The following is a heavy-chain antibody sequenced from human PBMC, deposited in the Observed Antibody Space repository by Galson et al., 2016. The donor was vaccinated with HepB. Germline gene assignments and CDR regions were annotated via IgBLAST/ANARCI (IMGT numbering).Heavy chain of an antibody. J-gene: IGHJ4*02. CDR3: ARVLGRRLRLQGVFDY. Sequence: SETLSLTCAAFGGSLNGYYWSWIRQPPGKGLEWIGEINPGGSTNYNPSLKSRVTISIDTSNNQFSLRLSSVSATDTAISYCARVLGRRLRLQGVFDYWGQGNMVTVSS. D-gene: IGHD4-17*01. V-gene: IGHV4-34*01. CDR1: GGSLNGYY. CDR2: INPGGST.